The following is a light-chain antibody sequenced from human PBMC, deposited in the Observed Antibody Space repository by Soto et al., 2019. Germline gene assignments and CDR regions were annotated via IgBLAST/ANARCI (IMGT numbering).Light chain of an antibody. V-gene: IGLV1-47*01. CDR2: RDN. J-gene: IGLJ3*02. Sequence: QPVLTQPPSASGTPGQRVTISCSGSRSNIGSNYVYWYQKFPGTAPKLLIYRDNQRPSGVPDRFSGSKSGTSASLAISGLRSEDEADYYCAAWDDSLSGWVFGGGTKLTVL. CDR1: RSNIGSNY. CDR3: AAWDDSLSGWV.